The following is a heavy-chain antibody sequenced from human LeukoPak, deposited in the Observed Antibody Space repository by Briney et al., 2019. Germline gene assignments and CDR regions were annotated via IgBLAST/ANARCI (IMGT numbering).Heavy chain of an antibody. J-gene: IGHJ4*02. Sequence: NPSETLSLTCTVSGGSISSSSYYWGWIRQPPGKGLEWIGSIYYSGSTYYNPSLKSRVTISVDTSKNQFSLKLSSVTAADTAVYYCTRHDQFGELNYWGQGTLVTVSS. CDR3: TRHDQFGELNY. V-gene: IGHV4-39*01. CDR2: IYYSGST. CDR1: GGSISSSSYY. D-gene: IGHD3-10*01.